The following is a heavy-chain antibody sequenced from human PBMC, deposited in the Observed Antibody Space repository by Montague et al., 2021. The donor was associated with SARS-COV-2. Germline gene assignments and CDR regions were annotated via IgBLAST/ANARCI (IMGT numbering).Heavy chain of an antibody. D-gene: IGHD6-6*01. V-gene: IGHV3-33*01. CDR2: IWYDGSNK. CDR1: GFTFSSYC. Sequence: SLRLSCAASGFTFSSYCMPWVRQAPGKALEWVSVIWYDGSNKYYADSVKGRFTISRDNSKNTLYLQMNSLRAEDTAVYYCARDLLCSSSGGEDVWGQGTPVTVSS. J-gene: IGHJ6*02. CDR3: ARDLLCSSSGGEDV.